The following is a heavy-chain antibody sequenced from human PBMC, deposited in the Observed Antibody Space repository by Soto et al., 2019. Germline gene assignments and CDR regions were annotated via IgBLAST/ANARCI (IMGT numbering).Heavy chain of an antibody. Sequence: SETLSLTCTISGGSISSSSYYWGWIRQPPGKGLEWIGSIYYSGSTYYNPSLKSRVTISVDTSKNQFSLKLSSVTAADTAVYYCARRLRGELSSYYFDYWGQGTLVTVSA. CDR2: IYYSGST. J-gene: IGHJ4*02. D-gene: IGHD3-16*02. V-gene: IGHV4-39*01. CDR1: GGSISSSSYY. CDR3: ARRLRGELSSYYFDY.